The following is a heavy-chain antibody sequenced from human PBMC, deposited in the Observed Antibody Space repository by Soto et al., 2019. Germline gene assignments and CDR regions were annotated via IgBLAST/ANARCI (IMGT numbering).Heavy chain of an antibody. CDR1: GFTFSSYG. CDR3: EKEGSGRPQQKSTLDY. J-gene: IGHJ4*02. V-gene: IGHV3-30*18. D-gene: IGHD1-26*01. Sequence: GGSLRLSCAASGFTFSSYGMHWVRQAPGKGLEWVAVISYDGSNKYYADSVKGRFTISRDNSKNTLYLQMNSLRAEDTAVYYCEKEGSGRPQQKSTLDYSGPGTLVTVSS. CDR2: ISYDGSNK.